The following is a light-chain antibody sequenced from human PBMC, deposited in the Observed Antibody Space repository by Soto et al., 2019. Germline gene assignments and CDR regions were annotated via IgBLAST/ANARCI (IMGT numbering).Light chain of an antibody. J-gene: IGLJ1*01. Sequence: LTQPPSASGSPGQSVTISCTGTSSDVGGYDYVSWYQQHPGKAPKLMIYEVTIRPSGVSDRFSGSKSGNTASLTVSGLQAEDEADYYCSSYTGGNPSYVFGTGTKVTVL. CDR3: SSYTGGNPSYV. CDR2: EVT. CDR1: SSDVGGYDY. V-gene: IGLV2-8*01.